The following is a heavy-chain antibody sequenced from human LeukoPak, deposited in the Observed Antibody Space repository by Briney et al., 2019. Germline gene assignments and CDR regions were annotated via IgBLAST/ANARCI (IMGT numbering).Heavy chain of an antibody. Sequence: MGWISAYNGNTNYAQKLQGRVTMTTDTSTSTAYMELRSLRSEDTAVYYCATGDSTHAFDIWGQGTMVTVSS. CDR2: ISAYNGNT. J-gene: IGHJ3*02. V-gene: IGHV1-18*01. CDR3: ATGDSTHAFDI.